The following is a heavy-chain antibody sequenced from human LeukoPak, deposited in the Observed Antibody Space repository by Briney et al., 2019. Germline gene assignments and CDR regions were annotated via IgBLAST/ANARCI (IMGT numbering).Heavy chain of an antibody. CDR1: GGSISSSGYY. Sequence: SETLSLTCAVSGGSISSSGYYWGWIRQPPGKGLEWIGSIYYSGSTYYNPSLKSRVTISVDTSKNQFSLKLSSVTAADTAVYYCARNGAFDIWGQGTMVTVSS. CDR2: IYYSGST. V-gene: IGHV4-39*01. J-gene: IGHJ3*02. CDR3: ARNGAFDI.